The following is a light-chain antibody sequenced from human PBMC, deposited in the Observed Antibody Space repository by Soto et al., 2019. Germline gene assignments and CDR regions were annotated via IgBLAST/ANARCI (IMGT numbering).Light chain of an antibody. J-gene: IGKJ3*01. CDR3: QQYNNWPEA. CDR1: QSVSSN. Sequence: EIVMTQSPATLSVSPGARAPLSCRASQSVSSNLAWYQQKPGQAPRLLVYGASTRATGIPARFSGSGSGTEFTLTISSRQSEDFAVYYCQQYNNWPEAFGPGTKVDIK. V-gene: IGKV3-15*01. CDR2: GAS.